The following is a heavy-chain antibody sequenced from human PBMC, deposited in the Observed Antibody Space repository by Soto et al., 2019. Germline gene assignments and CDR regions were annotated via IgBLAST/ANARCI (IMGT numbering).Heavy chain of an antibody. D-gene: IGHD1-1*01. Sequence: QVQLLQSGAEVKKPGASVKVSCKASGYTFTSYYMHWVRQAPGQGLEWMGIINPSGGSTSYAQKLPGRVTMTRDTSKSTVYMELSSLTSEDTDVYYCASGVRTGTRKPYYYYYYMDVWGKGTPVTVSS. V-gene: IGHV1-46*03. CDR3: ASGVRTGTRKPYYYYYYMDV. CDR1: GYTFTSYY. J-gene: IGHJ6*03. CDR2: INPSGGST.